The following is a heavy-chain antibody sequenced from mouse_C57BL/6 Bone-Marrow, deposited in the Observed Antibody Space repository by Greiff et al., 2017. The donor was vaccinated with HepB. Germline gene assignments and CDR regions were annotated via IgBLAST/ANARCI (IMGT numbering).Heavy chain of an antibody. CDR1: GYTFTDYN. CDR2: INPNNGGT. V-gene: IGHV1-18*01. Sequence: EVQLQQSGPELVKPGASVKIPCKASGYTFTDYNMDWVKQSHGKSLEWIGDINPNNGGTIYNQKFKGKATLTVDKSSSTAYMELRSLTSEDTAVYYCARWGRSYGSSSWFAYWGQGTLVTVSA. CDR3: ARWGRSYGSSSWFAY. D-gene: IGHD1-1*01. J-gene: IGHJ3*01.